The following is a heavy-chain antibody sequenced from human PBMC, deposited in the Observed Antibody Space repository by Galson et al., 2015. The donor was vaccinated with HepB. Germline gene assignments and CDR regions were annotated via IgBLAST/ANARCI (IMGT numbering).Heavy chain of an antibody. CDR3: VKVTLPDILTGYYIEGDDVDI. V-gene: IGHV3-64D*06. CDR2: ISNTGGST. D-gene: IGHD3-9*01. J-gene: IGHJ3*02. Sequence: SLRLSCAASGFTLGNYGLHWVRQAPGKGLEYISAISNTGGSTNYADSVRGRFTISRDNSKNTLYLQMSSLRTEDTAVYYCVKVTLPDILTGYYIEGDDVDIWGQGTMVTVTS. CDR1: GFTLGNYG.